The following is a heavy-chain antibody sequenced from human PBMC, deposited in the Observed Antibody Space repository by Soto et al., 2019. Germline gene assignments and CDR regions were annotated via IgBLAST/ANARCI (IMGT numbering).Heavy chain of an antibody. D-gene: IGHD2-15*01. J-gene: IGHJ5*02. CDR1: GGTFSSYT. V-gene: IGHV1-69*02. CDR3: ARNWARVAWFDP. Sequence: QVQLVQSGAVVKKPGSSVKVSCKASGGTFSSYTISWVRQAPGQGLEWMGRIIPILGIANYAQKFQGRVTITADKSTSTAYMELSSLRSEDTAVYYCARNWARVAWFDPWGQGTLVTVSS. CDR2: IIPILGIA.